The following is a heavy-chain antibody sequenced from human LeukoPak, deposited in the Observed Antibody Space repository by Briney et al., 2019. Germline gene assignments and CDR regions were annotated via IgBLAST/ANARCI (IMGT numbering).Heavy chain of an antibody. CDR3: ARDYDGADAFDI. Sequence: SETLSLTCTVSGGSISSYYWSWIRLPPGKGLEWIGYIYYSGSTNYNPSLKSRVTISVDTSKNQFSLKLSSVTAADTAVYYCARDYDGADAFDIWGQGTMVTVSS. D-gene: IGHD3-16*01. J-gene: IGHJ3*02. CDR1: GGSISSYY. CDR2: IYYSGST. V-gene: IGHV4-59*01.